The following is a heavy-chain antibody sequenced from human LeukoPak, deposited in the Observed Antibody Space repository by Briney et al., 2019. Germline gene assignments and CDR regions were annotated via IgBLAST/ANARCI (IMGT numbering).Heavy chain of an antibody. CDR2: ISYDGSNK. V-gene: IGHV3-30*18. Sequence: GGSLRLSCAASGFTVSSNYMSWVRQAPGKGLEWVAVISYDGSNKYYADSVKGRFTISRDNSKNTLYLQMNSLRAEDTAVYYCAKTKRDSSGSDYWGQGTLVTVSS. J-gene: IGHJ4*02. D-gene: IGHD3-22*01. CDR3: AKTKRDSSGSDY. CDR1: GFTVSSNY.